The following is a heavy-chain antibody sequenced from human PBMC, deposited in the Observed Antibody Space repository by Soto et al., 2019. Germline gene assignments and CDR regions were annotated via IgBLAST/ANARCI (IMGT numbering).Heavy chain of an antibody. Sequence: EVQLVESGGGLVKPGGSLRLSCAASGFTFSSYSMNWVRQAPGKGLEWVLFISSSSTYIYHADSVKGRFTISRDNAKNSLFLRMNSLRDDDTAMYYCARLPKGSLVTAWGQGTLVTVSS. CDR1: GFTFSSYS. CDR3: ARLPKGSLVTA. D-gene: IGHD2-21*02. J-gene: IGHJ4*02. V-gene: IGHV3-21*01. CDR2: ISSSSTYI.